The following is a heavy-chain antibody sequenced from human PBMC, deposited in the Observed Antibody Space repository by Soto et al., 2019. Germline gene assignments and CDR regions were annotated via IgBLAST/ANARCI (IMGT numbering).Heavy chain of an antibody. CDR2: IWYDGSNK. Sequence: QVQLVESGGGVVQPGRSLRLSCAASGFTFSSYGMHWVRQAPGKGLEWVAVIWYDGSNKYYADSVKGRFTISRDNSKNTLYLQMNSLRAEDTAVYYCATIPLVVRGVVAFDIWGQGTMVTVSS. CDR3: ATIPLVVRGVVAFDI. V-gene: IGHV3-33*01. CDR1: GFTFSSYG. J-gene: IGHJ3*02. D-gene: IGHD3-10*01.